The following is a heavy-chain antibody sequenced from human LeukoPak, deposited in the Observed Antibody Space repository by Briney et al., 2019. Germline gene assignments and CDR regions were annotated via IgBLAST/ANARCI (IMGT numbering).Heavy chain of an antibody. CDR2: IYYSGST. CDR1: GGSISSSSYY. Sequence: SETLSLTCTVSGGSISSSSYYWGWIRQPPGKGLEWIGSIYYSGSTYYNPSLKSRVTISVDTSKNQFSLKLSSVTAADTAVYYCARGVLGPLWFGEFYAFDIWGQGTMVTVSS. V-gene: IGHV4-39*07. J-gene: IGHJ3*02. D-gene: IGHD3-10*01. CDR3: ARGVLGPLWFGEFYAFDI.